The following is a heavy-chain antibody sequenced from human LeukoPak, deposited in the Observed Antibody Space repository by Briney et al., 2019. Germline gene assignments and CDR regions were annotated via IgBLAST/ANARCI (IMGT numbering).Heavy chain of an antibody. D-gene: IGHD3/OR15-3a*01. CDR1: GGSISSYY. Sequence: PSETLSLTCTVSGGSISSYYWSWIRQPPGEGLEWIGYIYYSGSTNYNPSLKSRVTISVDTSKNQFSLKLSSVTAADTAVYYCARDHIGTGWFDPWGQGTLVTVSS. CDR2: IYYSGST. CDR3: ARDHIGTGWFDP. J-gene: IGHJ5*02. V-gene: IGHV4-59*01.